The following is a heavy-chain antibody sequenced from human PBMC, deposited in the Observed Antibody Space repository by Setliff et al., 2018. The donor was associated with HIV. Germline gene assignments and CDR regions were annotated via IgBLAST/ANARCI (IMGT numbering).Heavy chain of an antibody. D-gene: IGHD3-3*01. Sequence: PSETLSLTCAVSGYSIISDYYWGWIRQSPGKGLEWIGNIYHSGSTYYNPSLKSRVTISVDTSKNQFSLKLRSVTAADTAVYYCVRAEMDDLGLVSYYMDVWGKGTTVTVSS. V-gene: IGHV4-38-2*01. CDR1: GYSIISDYY. CDR2: IYHSGST. J-gene: IGHJ6*03. CDR3: VRAEMDDLGLVSYYMDV.